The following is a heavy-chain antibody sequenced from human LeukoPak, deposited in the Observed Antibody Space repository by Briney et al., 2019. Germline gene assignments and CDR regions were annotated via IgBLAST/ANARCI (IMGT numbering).Heavy chain of an antibody. D-gene: IGHD6-13*01. CDR3: AKVWLSSREQQHY. V-gene: IGHV3-21*04. J-gene: IGHJ4*02. Sequence: GGSLRLSCAASGFTFSSYSMNWVRQAPGKGLEWVSSISSSSSYIYYADSVKGRFTISRDNAKNSLYLQMNSLRAEDTASYYCAKVWLSSREQQHYWGQGTLVTVSS. CDR1: GFTFSSYS. CDR2: ISSSSSYI.